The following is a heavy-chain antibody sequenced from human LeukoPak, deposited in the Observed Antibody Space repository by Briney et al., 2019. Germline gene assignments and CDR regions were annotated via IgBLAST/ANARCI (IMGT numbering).Heavy chain of an antibody. CDR2: IISGGST. J-gene: IGHJ4*02. D-gene: IGHD4-17*01. Sequence: PGGSLRLSCTASGFPFSSYAMSWVRQAPGKGLEWVSVIISGGSTNYADSVKGRFTISRDNSKNTLYLQMDSLRAEDTAVYYCAKDMTTVTRGRLDYRGQGTLVTVSS. V-gene: IGHV3-23*01. CDR3: AKDMTTVTRGRLDY. CDR1: GFPFSSYA.